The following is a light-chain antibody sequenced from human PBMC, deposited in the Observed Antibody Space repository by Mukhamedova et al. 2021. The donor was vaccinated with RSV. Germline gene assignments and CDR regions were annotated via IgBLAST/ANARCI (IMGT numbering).Light chain of an antibody. V-gene: IGLV2-11*01. CDR2: DVS. CDR1: SSDVGGYNY. J-gene: IGLJ2*01. Sequence: TGTSSDVGGYNYVSWYQQHPGKAPKLMIYDVSKRPSGVPDRFSGSKSGNTASLTISGLQAEDEADYYCCSYAGSYTPVFGGGTK. CDR3: CSYAGSYTPV.